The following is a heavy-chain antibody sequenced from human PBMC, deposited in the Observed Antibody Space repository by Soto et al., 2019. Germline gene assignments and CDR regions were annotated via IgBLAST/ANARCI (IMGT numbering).Heavy chain of an antibody. CDR3: ARLYPGWYFDL. CDR1: GGSISSSSYY. V-gene: IGHV4-39*01. CDR2: IYYSGST. Sequence: QLRLQKSGPGLVKPSETLSLTCTVSGGSISSSSYYWGWIRQPPGKGLEWIGSIYYSGSTYYNPSRKSRVSISVDTSKNQFSLMLISGTAADPAVYYCARLYPGWYFDLWGRGTLVTVSS. J-gene: IGHJ2*01.